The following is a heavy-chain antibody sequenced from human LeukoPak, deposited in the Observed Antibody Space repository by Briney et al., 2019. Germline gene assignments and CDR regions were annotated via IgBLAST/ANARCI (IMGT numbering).Heavy chain of an antibody. CDR2: IITIFGTA. CDR3: ARDRPVAATRGYYYYYYMDV. Sequence: SVKVSCKASGGTFSSYAISWVRQAPGQGLEWMGGIITIFGTANYAQKFQGRVTITTDESTGTAYMELSSLRSEDTAVYYCARDRPVAATRGYYYYYYMDVWGKGTTVTVSS. D-gene: IGHD2-15*01. J-gene: IGHJ6*03. V-gene: IGHV1-69*05. CDR1: GGTFSSYA.